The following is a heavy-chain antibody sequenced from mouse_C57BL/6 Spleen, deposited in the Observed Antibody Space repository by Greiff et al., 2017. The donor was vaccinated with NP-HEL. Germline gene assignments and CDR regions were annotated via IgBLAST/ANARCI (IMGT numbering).Heavy chain of an antibody. J-gene: IGHJ2*01. CDR2: ISSGGSYT. CDR1: GFTFSSYG. CDR3: ARHEGGYYFDY. V-gene: IGHV5-6*01. Sequence: EVKLMESGGDLVKPGGSLKLSCAASGFTFSSYGMSWVRQTPDKRLEWVATISSGGSYTYYPDSVKGRFTISRDNAKNTLYLQMSSLKSEDTAMYYCARHEGGYYFDYWGQGTTLTVSS.